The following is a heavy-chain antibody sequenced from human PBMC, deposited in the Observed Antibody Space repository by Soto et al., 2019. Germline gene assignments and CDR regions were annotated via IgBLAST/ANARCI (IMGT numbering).Heavy chain of an antibody. CDR3: ARGRGNWNLNWFDP. D-gene: IGHD1-20*01. CDR2: IDTSGST. J-gene: IGHJ5*02. Sequence: QVQLQESGPGLVKPSETLSLTCTVSGGSISSYYWSWIRQPAGKGLEWIGRIDTSGSTNYNPSLKSRVTMSVDTSKNQFSLKLSSVTAADTAVYYCARGRGNWNLNWFDPWGQGTLVTVSS. CDR1: GGSISSYY. V-gene: IGHV4-4*07.